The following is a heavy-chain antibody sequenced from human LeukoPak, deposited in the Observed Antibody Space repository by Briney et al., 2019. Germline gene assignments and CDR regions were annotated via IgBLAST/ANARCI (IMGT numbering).Heavy chain of an antibody. D-gene: IGHD5-12*01. CDR3: AGGYSGRYYYYYGMDV. CDR1: GFTFSSYA. V-gene: IGHV3-30-3*01. Sequence: GGSLRLSCAASGFTFSSYAMHWVRQAPGKGLEWVAVISYDGSNKYYADSVKGRFTISRDNSKNTLYLQMNSLRAEDTAVYYCAGGYSGRYYYYYGMDVWGQRTTVTVSS. CDR2: ISYDGSNK. J-gene: IGHJ6*02.